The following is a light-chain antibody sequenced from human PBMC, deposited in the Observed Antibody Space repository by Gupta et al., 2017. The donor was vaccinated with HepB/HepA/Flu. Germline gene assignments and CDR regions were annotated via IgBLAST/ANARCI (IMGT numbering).Light chain of an antibody. CDR3: LLYYRGAVV. V-gene: IGLV7-43*01. Sequence: QTVVTQQPSLTVSPGGTVTPTCAFNTGAVTSGYYPNWFQQKPGQAPRALIHSTDNKHSWTPDRFSGSLLGGKAALTLSGVQPEDEAEYYCLLYYRGAVVFGGGTRLTVL. J-gene: IGLJ3*02. CDR1: TGAVTSGYY. CDR2: STD.